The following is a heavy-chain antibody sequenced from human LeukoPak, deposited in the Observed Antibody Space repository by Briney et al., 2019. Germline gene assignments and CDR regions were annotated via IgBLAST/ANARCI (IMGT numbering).Heavy chain of an antibody. J-gene: IGHJ4*02. V-gene: IGHV3-7*01. CDR1: GFTFSSYS. CDR2: IKQDGSEK. Sequence: GGSLRLSCAASGFTFSSYSMNWVRQAPGKGLEWVANIKQDGSEKNYVDSVRGRFTISRDNAKNSVYLQINSLRAEDTAVYYCARLPYSWAFDYWGQGTPVTVSS. D-gene: IGHD2-15*01. CDR3: ARLPYSWAFDY.